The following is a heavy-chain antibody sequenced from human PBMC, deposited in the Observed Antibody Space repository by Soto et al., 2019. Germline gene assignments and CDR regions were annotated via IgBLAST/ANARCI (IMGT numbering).Heavy chain of an antibody. D-gene: IGHD2-2*01. V-gene: IGHV4-30-4*01. J-gene: IGHJ6*02. CDR3: ARERGYCTRTSRHHGLDV. CDR1: GGSISSGDYF. Sequence: QVQLQESGPGLVEPSQTLSLTCSVSGGSISSGDYFWSWIRQPPGKGLEWIGYIYFSGSTYYNPSLKSRVTISIDTSKNQFSVKVNSVTAADTAMYYCARERGYCTRTSRHHGLDVWGQGTTVTVSS. CDR2: IYFSGST.